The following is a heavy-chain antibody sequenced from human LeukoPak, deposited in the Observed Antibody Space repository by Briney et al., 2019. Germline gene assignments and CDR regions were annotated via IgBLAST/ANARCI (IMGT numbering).Heavy chain of an antibody. D-gene: IGHD5-18*01. CDR2: ISSSGSTI. CDR1: GFTFSDYY. CDR3: AREVDTAIPYYFDY. J-gene: IGHJ4*02. Sequence: GSLRLSCAASGFTFSDYYMNWIRQAPGKGLEWVSYISSSGSTIYYADSVKGRFTISRDNAKNSLYLQMNSLRAEDTAVYYCAREVDTAIPYYFDYWGQGTLVTVSS. V-gene: IGHV3-11*04.